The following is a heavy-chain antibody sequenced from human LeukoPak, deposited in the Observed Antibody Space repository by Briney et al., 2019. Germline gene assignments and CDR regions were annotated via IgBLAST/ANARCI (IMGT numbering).Heavy chain of an antibody. V-gene: IGHV3-23*01. CDR3: AKDPLGSAGAFDI. CDR1: GFTFSSYA. D-gene: IGHD7-27*01. J-gene: IGHJ3*02. CDR2: ISGSGGST. Sequence: GGSLRLSCAASGFTFSSYAMSWVRQAPGKGLEWVSAISGSGGSTYYAASVKGRFTISRDNSKNSLYLQMNSLKAGDTAVYFCAKDPLGSAGAFDIWGQGTMVTVSS.